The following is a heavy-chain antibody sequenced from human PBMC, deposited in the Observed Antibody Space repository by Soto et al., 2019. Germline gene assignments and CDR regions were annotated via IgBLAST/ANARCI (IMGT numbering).Heavy chain of an antibody. J-gene: IGHJ4*02. Sequence: EVQLVESGGGLVQPGGSLRLSCAASGFTVSSNYLSWVRQAPGKGLEWVSVIYSGGSTYYADSVKGRFTISRDNSKNTMYLQMNTLRVEDTAVYYCAKQRGGYDRDFDYWGQGTLVTV. V-gene: IGHV3-66*01. CDR1: GFTVSSNY. D-gene: IGHD5-12*01. CDR3: AKQRGGYDRDFDY. CDR2: IYSGGST.